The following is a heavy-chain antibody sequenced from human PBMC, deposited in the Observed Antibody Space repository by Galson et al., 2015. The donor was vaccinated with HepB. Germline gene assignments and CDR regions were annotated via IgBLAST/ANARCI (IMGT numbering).Heavy chain of an antibody. CDR1: GFTFSSYG. D-gene: IGHD2-21*02. CDR2: ISYDGSNK. J-gene: IGHJ3*02. V-gene: IGHV3-30*18. Sequence: SLRLSCAASGFTFSSYGMHWVRQAPGKGLEWVAVISYDGSNKYYADSVKGRFTISRDNSKNTLYLQMNSLRAEDTAVYYCAKDGNAYCGGDCYSGAFDIWCQGTMVTVSS. CDR3: AKDGNAYCGGDCYSGAFDI.